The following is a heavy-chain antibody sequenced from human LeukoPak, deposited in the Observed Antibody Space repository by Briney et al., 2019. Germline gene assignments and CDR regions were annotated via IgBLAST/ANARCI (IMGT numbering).Heavy chain of an antibody. V-gene: IGHV6-1*01. Sequence: SQTLSLTCAISGDSVSSKSASWNWIRQSPSRGLEWLGRTYSRSKWFNDYAVSIKSRITINPDTSKNQFSLHLTSVTPDDTAVYYCARGTGSLDYWGQGTLVTVSS. D-gene: IGHD1-26*01. CDR3: ARGTGSLDY. CDR1: GDSVSSKSAS. CDR2: TYSRSKWFN. J-gene: IGHJ4*02.